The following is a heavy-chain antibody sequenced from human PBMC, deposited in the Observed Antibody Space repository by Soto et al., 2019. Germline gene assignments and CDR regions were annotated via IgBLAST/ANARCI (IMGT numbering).Heavy chain of an antibody. J-gene: IGHJ5*02. CDR1: GGTFSSYA. D-gene: IGHD3-22*01. CDR2: IIPFFVTA. Sequence: QVQLVQSGAEVKKPGSSVKVSCKASGGTFSSYAITWVRQAPGQGLEWMGGIIPFFVTANYAQKFQGRVTITADESTSTAYMELSSLTSEDTAVYYCARDRGPSSGYYPYWFDPWGQGTLVTVSS. CDR3: ARDRGPSSGYYPYWFDP. V-gene: IGHV1-69*12.